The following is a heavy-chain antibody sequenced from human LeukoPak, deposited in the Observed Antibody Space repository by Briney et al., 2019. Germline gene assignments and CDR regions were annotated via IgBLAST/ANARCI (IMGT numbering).Heavy chain of an antibody. CDR2: IYYSGNT. CDR1: TDSIRSSSYY. J-gene: IGHJ5*02. V-gene: IGHV4-39*01. D-gene: IGHD6-13*01. CDR3: ARRTSPSYSSSWLT. Sequence: SETLSLTCTLSTDSIRSSSYYWGWIRQPPGKGLEWIGSIYYSGNTYYNPSLKSRVTISVDTSKNQFSLKLSSVTAADTAVYYCARRTSPSYSSSWLTWGQGTLVTVSS.